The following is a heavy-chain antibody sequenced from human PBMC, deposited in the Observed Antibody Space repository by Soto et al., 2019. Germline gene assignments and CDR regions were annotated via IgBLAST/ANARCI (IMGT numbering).Heavy chain of an antibody. CDR1: GLTFRNNA. J-gene: IGHJ4*02. CDR2: ISYVGSTK. V-gene: IGHV3-30*18. Sequence: QVQLVESGGGVFKPGGSLGLSGEASGLTFRNNALTWFGRAPAKGLEGVPVISYVGSTKSYADSVKGRFTISRDNSNNMLYLQMDSLRAEDTAVYYCAKDGAPRYCSRSSCHPAGAYWGQGTLVTVSS. CDR3: AKDGAPRYCSRSSCHPAGAY. D-gene: IGHD2-15*01.